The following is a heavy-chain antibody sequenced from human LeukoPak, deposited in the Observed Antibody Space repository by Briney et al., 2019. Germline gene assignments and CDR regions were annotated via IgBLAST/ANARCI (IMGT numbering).Heavy chain of an antibody. CDR1: GFTFSSYA. Sequence: GGSLRLSCAASGFTFSSYAMSWVRQAPGKGLEWVSAISGSGGSTYYAGSVKGRFTISRDNSKNTLYLQMNSLRAEDTAVYYCAKVVDFWSGYPSSDPWGQGTLVTVSS. V-gene: IGHV3-23*01. CDR3: AKVVDFWSGYPSSDP. J-gene: IGHJ5*02. D-gene: IGHD3-3*01. CDR2: ISGSGGST.